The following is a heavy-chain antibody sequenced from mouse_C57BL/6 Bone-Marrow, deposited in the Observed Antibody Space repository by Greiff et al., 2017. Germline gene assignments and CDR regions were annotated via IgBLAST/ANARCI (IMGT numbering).Heavy chain of an antibody. Sequence: QVQLQQSGAELVRPGTSVKMSCKASGYTFTNYWIGWAKQRPGHGLEWIGDIYPGGGYTNYNETFKGKATLTADKSSSTAYMQFSSLTSEDSAIYYCARSGDYRWFAYWGQGTLVTVSA. J-gene: IGHJ3*01. CDR1: GYTFTNYW. CDR3: ARSGDYRWFAY. D-gene: IGHD2-4*01. V-gene: IGHV1-63*01. CDR2: IYPGGGYT.